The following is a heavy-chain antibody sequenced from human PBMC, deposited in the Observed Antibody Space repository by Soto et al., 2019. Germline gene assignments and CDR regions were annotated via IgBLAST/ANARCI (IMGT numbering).Heavy chain of an antibody. CDR2: INSDGSST. CDR3: ARDQTSWELPDAFDI. J-gene: IGHJ3*02. V-gene: IGHV3-74*01. D-gene: IGHD1-7*01. CDR1: GFTFSSYW. Sequence: GGSLRLSCAASGFTFSSYWMHWVRQAPGKGLVWVSRINSDGSSTSYADSVKGRFTISRDNAKNTLYLQMNSLRAEDTAVYYCARDQTSWELPDAFDIWGQGTMVTVSS.